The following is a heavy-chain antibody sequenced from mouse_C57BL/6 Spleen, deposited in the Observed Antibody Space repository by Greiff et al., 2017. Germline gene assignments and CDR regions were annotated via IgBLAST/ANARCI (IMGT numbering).Heavy chain of an antibody. V-gene: IGHV1-52*01. J-gene: IGHJ2*01. Sequence: QVQLQQPGAELVRPGSSVKLSCKASGYTFTSYWMHWVKQRPIQGLEWIGNIDPSDSETHYNQKFKDKATLTVDKSSSTAYMQLSSLTSEDSAVYYCARWDYYGSSSYYFGYWGQGATLTVSS. CDR1: GYTFTSYW. D-gene: IGHD1-1*01. CDR3: ARWDYYGSSSYYFGY. CDR2: IDPSDSET.